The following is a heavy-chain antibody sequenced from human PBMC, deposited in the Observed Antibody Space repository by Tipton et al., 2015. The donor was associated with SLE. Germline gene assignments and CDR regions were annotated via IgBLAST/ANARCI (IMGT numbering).Heavy chain of an antibody. D-gene: IGHD3-3*01. J-gene: IGHJ3*02. V-gene: IGHV3-21*01. CDR2: ISSSSSYI. Sequence: SLRLSCAASGFTFSSYSMNWVRQAPGKGLEWVSFISSSSSYIYYADSVKGRFTISRDNAKNSLYLQMNSLRAEDTAVYYCAREAGFLEWLLNAFDIWGQGTMVTVSS. CDR1: GFTFSSYS. CDR3: AREAGFLEWLLNAFDI.